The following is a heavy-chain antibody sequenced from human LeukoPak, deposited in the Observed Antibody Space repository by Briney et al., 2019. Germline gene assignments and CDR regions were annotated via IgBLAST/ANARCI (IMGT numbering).Heavy chain of an antibody. J-gene: IGHJ4*02. Sequence: GGSLRLSCAASGFTFSSYGMHWVRQAPGKGLEWVAFIRYDGSNKYYADSVKGRFTISRDNSKNTLYLQMNSLRAEDTAVYYCAKTPGFLEWLLFDYWGQGTLVTVSS. CDR1: GFTFSSYG. CDR3: AKTPGFLEWLLFDY. V-gene: IGHV3-30*02. CDR2: IRYDGSNK. D-gene: IGHD3-3*01.